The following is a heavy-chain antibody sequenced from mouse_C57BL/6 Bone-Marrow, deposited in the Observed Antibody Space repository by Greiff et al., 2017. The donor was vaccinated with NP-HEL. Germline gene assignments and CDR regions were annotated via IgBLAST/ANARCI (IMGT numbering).Heavy chain of an antibody. CDR2: ISSGGSYT. D-gene: IGHD2-2*01. CDR3: ARHRGYTFAY. Sequence: EVQVVESGGDLVKPGGSLKLSCAASGFTFSSYGMSWVRQTPDQRLEWVATISSGGSYTYYPDSVKGRFTISRDNAKNTLYLQMSSLKSEDTAMYYCARHRGYTFAYWGQGTLVTVSA. CDR1: GFTFSSYG. V-gene: IGHV5-6*01. J-gene: IGHJ3*01.